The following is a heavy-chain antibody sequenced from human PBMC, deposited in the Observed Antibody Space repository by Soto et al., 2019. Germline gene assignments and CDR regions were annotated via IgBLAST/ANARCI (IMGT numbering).Heavy chain of an antibody. Sequence: QVQLVQSGAEVKKPGSSVKVSCKASGGTFTNLTISWVRQAPGQGLEWMGRIIPILDIANYAQKFQGRVTITADKPTSTAYMELSSLRSEDTAVYSCARSRRGYSDHDYPDSDYWGQGTLVTVSS. CDR1: GGTFTNLT. J-gene: IGHJ4*02. V-gene: IGHV1-69*02. CDR2: IIPILDIA. D-gene: IGHD5-12*01. CDR3: ARSRRGYSDHDYPDSDY.